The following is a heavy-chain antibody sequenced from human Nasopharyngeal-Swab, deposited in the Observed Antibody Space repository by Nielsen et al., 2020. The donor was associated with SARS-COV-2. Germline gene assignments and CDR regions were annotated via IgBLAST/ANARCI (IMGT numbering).Heavy chain of an antibody. CDR1: GFTFSNYA. D-gene: IGHD5-12*01. V-gene: IGHV3-30*18. J-gene: IGHJ6*02. Sequence: SGFTFSNYAMHWVRQAPGKELEWMAVISYDGNYKYYADSVKGRFTISRDNSKNTVFLQMNSLRAGDTAVYYCAKEDLSGYDSTSYYGMDVWGQGTTVTVSS. CDR2: ISYDGNYK. CDR3: AKEDLSGYDSTSYYGMDV.